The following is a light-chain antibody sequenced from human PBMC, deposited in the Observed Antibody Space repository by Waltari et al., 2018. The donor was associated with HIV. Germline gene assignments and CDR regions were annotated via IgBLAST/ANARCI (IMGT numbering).Light chain of an antibody. J-gene: IGKJ3*01. CDR1: QDISNY. V-gene: IGKV1-33*01. Sequence: DIQMTQSPSSLSASVGDRVTITCQASQDISNYLNWYQKKPGKAPKLLIYDASNLETGVPSRFSGSGSGTDFTFTISRLQPEDIATYYCQQYDNLPGSFGPGTKVDIK. CDR3: QQYDNLPGS. CDR2: DAS.